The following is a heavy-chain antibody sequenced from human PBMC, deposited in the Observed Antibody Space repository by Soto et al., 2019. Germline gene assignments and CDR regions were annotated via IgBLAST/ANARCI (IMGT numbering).Heavy chain of an antibody. CDR3: AREIATTGEYYFDY. D-gene: IGHD6-13*01. J-gene: IGHJ4*02. V-gene: IGHV3-74*01. CDR1: GFTFSSYW. CDR2: INRDGSST. Sequence: GGSLRLSCAASGFTFSSYWMHWVRQAPGTGLVWVSRINRDGSSTNYADSARGRVTISRDNAKNTLYLQVNGLRAEDTAVYYCAREIATTGEYYFDYWGQGILVTAPQ.